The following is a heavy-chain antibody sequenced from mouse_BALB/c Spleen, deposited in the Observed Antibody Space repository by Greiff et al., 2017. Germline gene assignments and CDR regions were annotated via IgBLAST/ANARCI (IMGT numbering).Heavy chain of an antibody. Sequence: QVQLQQSGAELVRPGSSVKISCKASGYAFSSYWMNWVKQRPGQGLEWIGQIYPGDGDTNYNGKFKGKATLTADKSSSTAYMQLSSLTSEDSAVYFCAPDYGSSSRFAYWGQGTLVTVSA. CDR1: GYAFSSYW. CDR3: APDYGSSSRFAY. V-gene: IGHV1-80*01. CDR2: IYPGDGDT. J-gene: IGHJ3*01. D-gene: IGHD1-1*01.